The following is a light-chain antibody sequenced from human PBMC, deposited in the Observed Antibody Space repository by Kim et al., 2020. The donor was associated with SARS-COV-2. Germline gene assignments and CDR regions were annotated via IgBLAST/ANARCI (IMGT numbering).Light chain of an antibody. CDR2: AAS. Sequence: AIRLTQSPSSFSASTGDRVTITCRASQGISSYLAWYQQKPGKAPKVLIYAASTLQSGDPSRFSGSGSGTDFTLPISCLQSEDFATYYCQQYYSYPRTFGQGTKVDIK. J-gene: IGKJ1*01. CDR3: QQYYSYPRT. CDR1: QGISSY. V-gene: IGKV1-8*01.